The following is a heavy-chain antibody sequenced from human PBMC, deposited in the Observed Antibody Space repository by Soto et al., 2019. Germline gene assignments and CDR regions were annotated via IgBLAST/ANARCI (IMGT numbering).Heavy chain of an antibody. D-gene: IGHD6-13*01. CDR2: INAANGNT. Sequence: ASVKVSCKASGYIFTSYAFHWVRLAPGHRLEWMGWINAANGNTKYSQKLQGRITITRDTSASTAYMGLSSLRSEDTAVYYCASTACRISADGIGAFDIWGQGTLVTVSS. V-gene: IGHV1-3*01. CDR3: ASTACRISADGIGAFDI. J-gene: IGHJ3*02. CDR1: GYIFTSYA.